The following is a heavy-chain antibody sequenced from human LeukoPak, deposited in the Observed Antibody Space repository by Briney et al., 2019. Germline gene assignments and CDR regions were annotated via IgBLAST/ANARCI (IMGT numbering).Heavy chain of an antibody. CDR1: GFTFSSYG. V-gene: IGHV3-30*18. CDR2: ISYDGSNN. CDR3: AKDVDGYFDY. Sequence: GRSLRLSCAASGFTFSSYGMHWVRQAPGKGLEWVAVISYDGSNNYYADSVKGRFTISRDNSKNTLYLQMNSLRAEDTAVYYCAKDVDGYFDYWGQGTLVTVSS. J-gene: IGHJ4*02.